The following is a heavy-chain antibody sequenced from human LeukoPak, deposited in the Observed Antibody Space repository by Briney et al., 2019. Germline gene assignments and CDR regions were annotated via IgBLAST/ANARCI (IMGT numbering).Heavy chain of an antibody. Sequence: SATLSLTCTVSGGSISSYYWSWIRQPPGKGLEWIGYIYYSGSTNYNPSLKSRVTISVDTSKNQFSLKLSSVTAADTAVYYCARHQRTRIAAAGNFDYWGQGTLVTVSS. CDR2: IYYSGST. CDR1: GGSISSYY. D-gene: IGHD6-13*01. V-gene: IGHV4-59*08. J-gene: IGHJ4*02. CDR3: ARHQRTRIAAAGNFDY.